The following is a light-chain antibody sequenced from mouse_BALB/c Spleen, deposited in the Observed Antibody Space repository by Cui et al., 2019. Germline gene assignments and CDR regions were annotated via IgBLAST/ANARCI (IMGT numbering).Light chain of an antibody. CDR3: QQWNYPFT. Sequence: EIVLTQSPAITPVYLGQKVTIHCCASSSVSYMHWYQQKSRTSPKPCIYEISKLASGVPARFSGSGSGTSYSLTISSMEAEYAAIYYCQQWNYPFTFGSGTKLEIK. V-gene: IGKV4-86*01. CDR2: EIS. CDR1: SSVSY. J-gene: IGKJ4*01.